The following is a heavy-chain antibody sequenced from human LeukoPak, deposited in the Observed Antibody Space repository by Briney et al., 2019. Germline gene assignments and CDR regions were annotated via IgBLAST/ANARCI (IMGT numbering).Heavy chain of an antibody. CDR2: ISGSGTGT. J-gene: IGHJ4*01. CDR3: AKGHRLCTSGNCNSQVDC. D-gene: IGHD2-15*01. Sequence: PGGSLRLSCAASGFTFSNYAMSWVRQAPGKGLVWISTISGSGTGTYYADSVKGRFTISRDNSKNALYLQMNDLRAEDTASYYCAKGHRLCTSGNCNSQVDCWGHGTLVIVPS. V-gene: IGHV3-23*01. CDR1: GFTFSNYA.